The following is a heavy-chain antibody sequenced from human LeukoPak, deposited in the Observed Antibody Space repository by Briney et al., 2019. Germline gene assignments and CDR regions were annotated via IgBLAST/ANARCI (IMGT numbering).Heavy chain of an antibody. D-gene: IGHD5-24*01. CDR2: IYPGDSDT. V-gene: IGHV5-51*01. CDR3: ARLSGDGYNSFDY. CDR1: GYSFTSYW. Sequence: GESLQISCKVSGYSFTSYWIAWVRQMPGKGLESLGIIYPGDSDTRYSPSFQGQVTISADKSISTAYMQWSSLKDSDTAMYYCARLSGDGYNSFDYWGQGTLVTVSS. J-gene: IGHJ4*02.